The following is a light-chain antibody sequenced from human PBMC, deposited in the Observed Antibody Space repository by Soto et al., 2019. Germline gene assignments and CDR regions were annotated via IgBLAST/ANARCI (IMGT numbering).Light chain of an antibody. CDR2: KAS. J-gene: IGKJ1*01. CDR3: QHYNSYSEA. Sequence: DIQMTQSPSTLSGSVGDRVTITCRASQTISSWLAWYQQKPGKAPKLLIYKASTLKSGVPSRFSGSGSGTEFTLTISSLQPHDFATYYCQHYNSYSEAFGQGTK. CDR1: QTISSW. V-gene: IGKV1-5*03.